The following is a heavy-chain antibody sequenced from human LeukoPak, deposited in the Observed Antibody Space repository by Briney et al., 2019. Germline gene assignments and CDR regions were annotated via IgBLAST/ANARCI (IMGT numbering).Heavy chain of an antibody. J-gene: IGHJ4*02. CDR3: AREDYGGNSVGY. CDR1: GYTFTSYD. D-gene: IGHD4-17*01. Sequence: ASVKVSCKASGYTFTSYDINWVRQATGQGLEWMGWMNPNSGNTGYAQKFQGRVTMTRNTSISTAYVELSGLRSEDTAVYYCAREDYGGNSVGYWGQGTLVTVSS. V-gene: IGHV1-8*01. CDR2: MNPNSGNT.